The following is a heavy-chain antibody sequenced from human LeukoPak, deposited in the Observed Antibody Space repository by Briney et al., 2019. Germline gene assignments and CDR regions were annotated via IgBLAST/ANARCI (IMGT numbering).Heavy chain of an antibody. D-gene: IGHD2-2*01. CDR2: MHHSGGT. J-gene: IGHJ5*02. CDR1: GASISSTNW. CDR3: ARAQEGCSRASCYFPLSGFDP. Sequence: SGTLSLTCAISGASISSTNWWIWVRQPPGKGLEWIGEMHHSGGTNYNPSLKSRITISVDKSKNQVFLRLNSVAAADTALYYCARAQEGCSRASCYFPLSGFDPWGQGTLVTVSS. V-gene: IGHV4-4*02.